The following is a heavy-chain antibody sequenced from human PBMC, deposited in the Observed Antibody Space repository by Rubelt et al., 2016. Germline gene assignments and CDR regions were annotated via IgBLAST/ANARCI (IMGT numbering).Heavy chain of an antibody. V-gene: IGHV1-46*01. CDR2: INPSSSST. J-gene: IGHJ4*02. D-gene: IGHD4-23*01. CDR3: ATGMTTVVTPDY. Sequence: MHWVRQAPGQGLEWMGIINPSSSSTGYAQKFQGRVTMTEDTSTDTAYMELSSLRSEDTAVYYCATGMTTVVTPDYWGQGTLVTVSS.